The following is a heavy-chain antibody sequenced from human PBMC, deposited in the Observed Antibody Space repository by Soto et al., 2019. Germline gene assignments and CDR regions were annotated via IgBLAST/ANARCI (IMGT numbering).Heavy chain of an antibody. CDR2: ISGSSKTI. Sequence: PGGSLSLSCVASGFPFGGDSMNWVRQAPGKGLEWVSYISGSSKTIYYADSVKGRFTISRDNAKNSLYLQMNSLRDEDTAVYYCARDKKWAFDYWGQGALVTVSS. J-gene: IGHJ4*02. CDR1: GFPFGGDS. V-gene: IGHV3-48*02. D-gene: IGHD1-26*01. CDR3: ARDKKWAFDY.